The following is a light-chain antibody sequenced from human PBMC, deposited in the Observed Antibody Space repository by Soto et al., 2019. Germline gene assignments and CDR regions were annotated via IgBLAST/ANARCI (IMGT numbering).Light chain of an antibody. V-gene: IGLV2-23*01. J-gene: IGLJ1*01. Sequence: QSALTQPASVSGSPGQSITISCTGTSSDVGSSNLVSWYQQYPGKAPKLIIYEGSRRPSGVSGRFSGSKSGNTASLTISGLQAEDEADYYCCSFASSSNFYVFGTGTKVTVL. CDR3: CSFASSSNFYV. CDR1: SSDVGSSNL. CDR2: EGS.